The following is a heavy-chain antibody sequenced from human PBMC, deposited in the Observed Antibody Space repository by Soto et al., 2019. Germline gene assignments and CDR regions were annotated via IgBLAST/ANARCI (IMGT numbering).Heavy chain of an antibody. CDR2: ISSSSSYT. V-gene: IGHV3-11*05. J-gene: IGHJ5*02. Sequence: QVQLVESGGGLVKPGGSLRLSCAASGFTFSDYYMSWIRQAPGKGLEWVSYISSSSSYTNYADSVKGRFTISRDNAKNTLYLQMNSLRVEDTAVYSCAREADDGGGAGDWGDRAWFDPGGQGTLVTVSS. D-gene: IGHD2-21*01. CDR3: AREADDGGGAGDWGDRAWFDP. CDR1: GFTFSDYY.